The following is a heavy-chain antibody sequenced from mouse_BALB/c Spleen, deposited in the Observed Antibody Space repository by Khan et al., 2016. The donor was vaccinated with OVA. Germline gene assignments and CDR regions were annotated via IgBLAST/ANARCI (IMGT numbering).Heavy chain of an antibody. CDR3: ARSYYGSRYGAMEY. Sequence: EVQLQESGPGLVKPSQSLSLTCTVTGYSITSDYAWNWIRQFPGNKLEWMGFISYSGSTSYNPSLKSRISITRDTSKNQFFLQLNSVTTEDTATYYWARSYYGSRYGAMEYWGKGTSVTVSS. J-gene: IGHJ4*01. D-gene: IGHD1-1*01. CDR1: GYSITSDYA. V-gene: IGHV3-2*02. CDR2: ISYSGST.